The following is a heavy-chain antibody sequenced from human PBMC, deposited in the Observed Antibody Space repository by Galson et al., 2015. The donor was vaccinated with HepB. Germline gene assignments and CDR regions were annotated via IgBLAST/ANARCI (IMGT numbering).Heavy chain of an antibody. CDR2: VYPGDSDT. V-gene: IGHV5-51*01. CDR3: ARRRLAAAGAYYDY. CDR1: GYIFTTYW. Sequence: QSGAEVKKPGESLKISCEASGYIFTTYWIGWVRQMPGKGLEWMGIVYPGDSDTRYNPSFQGQVTISADKSISTAYLQWSSLKASDSAMYYCARRRLAAAGAYYDYWGQGTLVTVSS. J-gene: IGHJ4*02. D-gene: IGHD6-19*01.